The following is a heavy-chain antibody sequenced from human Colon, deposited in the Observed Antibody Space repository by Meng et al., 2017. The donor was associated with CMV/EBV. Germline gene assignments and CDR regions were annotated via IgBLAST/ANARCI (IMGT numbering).Heavy chain of an antibody. J-gene: IGHJ4*02. CDR1: GFTFSSYS. Sequence: GESLKISCAASGFTFSSYSMNWVRQAPGKGLEWVAYIRHVATDKYYVDSVKGRFTISRDNSKNTLYLQMNSLRPDDTAVYYCAKDIGTWTRGYYFYYWGQGTLVTVSS. D-gene: IGHD3-10*01. V-gene: IGHV3-30*02. CDR2: IRHVATDK. CDR3: AKDIGTWTRGYYFYY.